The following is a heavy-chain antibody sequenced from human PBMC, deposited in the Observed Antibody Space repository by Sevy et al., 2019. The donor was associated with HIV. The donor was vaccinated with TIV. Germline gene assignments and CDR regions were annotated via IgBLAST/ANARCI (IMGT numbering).Heavy chain of an antibody. V-gene: IGHV4-59*13. CDR2: IHSNGNT. Sequence: SETLSLTCTVSDGSISNYYWGWIRQPPGKGLEWIGYIHSNGNTNYNPSLKSRVTISVDTSKNQFSLKLNSVTAADTAVYYCARYFGSGTCFDYWGQGTLVTVSS. CDR1: DGSISNYY. D-gene: IGHD3-10*01. J-gene: IGHJ4*02. CDR3: ARYFGSGTCFDY.